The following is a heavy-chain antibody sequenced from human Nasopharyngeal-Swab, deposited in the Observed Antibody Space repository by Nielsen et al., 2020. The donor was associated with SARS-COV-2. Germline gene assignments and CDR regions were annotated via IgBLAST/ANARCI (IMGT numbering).Heavy chain of an antibody. J-gene: IGHJ4*02. CDR1: GFIFTNYW. Sequence: GGSLRLSCTASGFIFTNYWMSWVRQAPGKGLEWVAQIKQDGGGKYYMDSVEGRFTISRDNAKNSLYLQMSSLRVEDTALYYCVRDARYNWNDGGGWGFDYWGQGTLVTVSS. CDR2: IKQDGGGK. D-gene: IGHD1-1*01. V-gene: IGHV3-7*01. CDR3: VRDARYNWNDGGGWGFDY.